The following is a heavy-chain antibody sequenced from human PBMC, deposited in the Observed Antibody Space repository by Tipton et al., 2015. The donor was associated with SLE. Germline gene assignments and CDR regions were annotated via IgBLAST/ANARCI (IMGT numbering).Heavy chain of an antibody. CDR2: IYYSGST. V-gene: IGHV4-59*01. CDR3: AREGGYYDSSGYSVDY. D-gene: IGHD3-22*01. CDR1: GGSISSYY. J-gene: IGHJ4*02. Sequence: TLSLTCTVSGGSISSYYWSWIRQPPGKGLEWIGYIYYSGSTNYNPSLKSRVTISVDTSKNQFSLKLSSVTAADTAVYYCAREGGYYDSSGYSVDYWGQGTLVTVSS.